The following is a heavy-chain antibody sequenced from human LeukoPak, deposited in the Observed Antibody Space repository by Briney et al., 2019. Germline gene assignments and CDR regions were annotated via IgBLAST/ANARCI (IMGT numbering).Heavy chain of an antibody. CDR3: ARDPNYGSGSYYSDAFDI. Sequence: GGSLRLSCAASGFTFSSYWMSWVRQAPGKGLEWVANIKQDGSEKYYVDSVKGRFTISRDNAKNSLYLQMNSLRAEDTAVYYCARDPNYGSGSYYSDAFDIWGQGTMATVSS. CDR1: GFTFSSYW. J-gene: IGHJ3*02. V-gene: IGHV3-7*01. D-gene: IGHD3-10*01. CDR2: IKQDGSEK.